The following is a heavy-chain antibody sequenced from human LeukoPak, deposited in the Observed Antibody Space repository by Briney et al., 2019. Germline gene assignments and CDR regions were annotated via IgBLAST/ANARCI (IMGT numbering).Heavy chain of an antibody. Sequence: GASVTVSCKASGYTFTSYAMNWVRQAPGQGLEWMGWINTNTGNPTYAQGFTGRFVFSLDTSVSTAYLQISSLKAEDTAVYYCARDRDIVVVVAASPFDPWGQGTLVTVSS. CDR2: INTNTGNP. J-gene: IGHJ5*02. CDR3: ARDRDIVVVVAASPFDP. CDR1: GYTFTSYA. V-gene: IGHV7-4-1*02. D-gene: IGHD2-15*01.